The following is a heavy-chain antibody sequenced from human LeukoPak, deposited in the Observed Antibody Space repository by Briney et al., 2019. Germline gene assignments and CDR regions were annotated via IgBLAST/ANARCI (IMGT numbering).Heavy chain of an antibody. D-gene: IGHD1-26*01. Sequence: SETLSLTCTVSGGSISSYYWSWIRQPPGKGLEWIGYIYYSGSTNYNPSLKSRVTISVDTSKNQFSLKLSSVTAADTAVYYCARVRRGSYGEVDYWGQGTLVTVSS. V-gene: IGHV4-59*08. CDR3: ARVRRGSYGEVDY. CDR1: GGSISSYY. CDR2: IYYSGST. J-gene: IGHJ4*02.